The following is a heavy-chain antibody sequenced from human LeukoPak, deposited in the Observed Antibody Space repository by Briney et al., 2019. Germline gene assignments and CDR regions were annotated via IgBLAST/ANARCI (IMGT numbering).Heavy chain of an antibody. D-gene: IGHD6-6*01. J-gene: IGHJ4*02. CDR1: GGSFSGYY. Sequence: SETLSLTCAVYGGSFSGYYWSCLRQPPGKGLEWIGEINHSGSTNYNPSLKSRVTISVDTSKNQFSLKLSSVTAADTAVYYCARRNSIAAVRPGCYFDYWGQGTLVTVSS. CDR2: INHSGST. CDR3: ARRNSIAAVRPGCYFDY. V-gene: IGHV4-34*01.